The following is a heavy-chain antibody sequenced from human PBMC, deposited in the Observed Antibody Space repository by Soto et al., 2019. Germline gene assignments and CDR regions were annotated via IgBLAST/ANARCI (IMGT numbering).Heavy chain of an antibody. CDR3: AREGIVLVPAAPYYYYGMDV. CDR1: GYTFTSYY. CDR2: INPSGSST. D-gene: IGHD2-2*01. Sequence: ASVKVSCKASGYTFTSYYMHWVRQAPGQGLERMGIINPSGSSTSYAQKFQGRVTMTRDTSTSTVYMELSSLRSEDTAVYYCAREGIVLVPAAPYYYYGMDVWGQGTTVTVSS. V-gene: IGHV1-46*01. J-gene: IGHJ6*02.